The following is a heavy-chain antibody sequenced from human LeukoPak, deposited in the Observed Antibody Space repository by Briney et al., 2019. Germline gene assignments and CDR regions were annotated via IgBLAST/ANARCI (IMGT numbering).Heavy chain of an antibody. CDR1: GFTFSNAW. D-gene: IGHD6-13*01. CDR2: IKSKTDGGTT. CDR3: TTENEGSSWFFDAFDI. Sequence: PGGSLRLSCAASGFTFSNAWMSWVRQAPGKGLEWVGRIKSKTDGGTTDYAAPVKGRFTISRDDSKNTLYLQMNSLKTEDTAVYYCTTENEGSSWFFDAFDIWGQGTMVTVSS. V-gene: IGHV3-15*01. J-gene: IGHJ3*02.